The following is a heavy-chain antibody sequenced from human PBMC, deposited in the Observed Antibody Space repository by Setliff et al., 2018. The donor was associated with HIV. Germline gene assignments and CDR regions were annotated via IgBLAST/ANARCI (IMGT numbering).Heavy chain of an antibody. CDR2: IYPEDSNT. CDR1: DYTFTTYW. Sequence: PGESLKISCKAVDYTFTTYWIGWVRQMPGEGLEWMGIIYPEDSNTKYNPSFQNQVTISADKSISTAYLQVHNLKASDTATYYCARRDGCSMNAFEIWGPGTMVTVSS. J-gene: IGHJ3*02. CDR3: ARRDGCSMNAFEI. V-gene: IGHV5-51*01. D-gene: IGHD6-13*01.